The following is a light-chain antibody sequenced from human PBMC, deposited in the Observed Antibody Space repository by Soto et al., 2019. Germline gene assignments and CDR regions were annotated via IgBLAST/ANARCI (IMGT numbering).Light chain of an antibody. CDR1: QGIANY. CDR2: AAS. V-gene: IGKV1-NL1*01. Sequence: IEMTQSPSSLSASVGDRVTITCRASQGIANYLAWYQQKPGKAPKLLIYAASTLQSGVPYRFSGTGSGTDFTLTINSLQAEDSAVYYCQQYYNSPRTFGQGTRLEIK. J-gene: IGKJ5*01. CDR3: QQYYNSPRT.